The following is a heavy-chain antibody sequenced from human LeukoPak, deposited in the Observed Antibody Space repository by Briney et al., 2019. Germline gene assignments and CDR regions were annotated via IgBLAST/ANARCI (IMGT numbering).Heavy chain of an antibody. CDR1: GGSFSGYY. Sequence: SETLSLTCAVYGGSFSGYYWGWIRQPPGKGLEWIGEINHSGSTNYNPSLKSRVTISVDTSKNHFSLKLSSVTAADTAVYYCARGRPTRTIVDYWGRGTLVTVSS. V-gene: IGHV4-34*01. J-gene: IGHJ4*02. D-gene: IGHD1-14*01. CDR2: INHSGST. CDR3: ARGRPTRTIVDY.